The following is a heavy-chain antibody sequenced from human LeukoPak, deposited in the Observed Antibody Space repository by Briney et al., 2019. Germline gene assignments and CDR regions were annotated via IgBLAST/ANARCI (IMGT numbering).Heavy chain of an antibody. CDR3: VGSKRGLTDY. D-gene: IGHD5-24*01. J-gene: IGHJ4*02. CDR2: ISFHGNHT. V-gene: IGHV3-30-3*01. Sequence: GGSLRLSCAASGFTFSNYAMNWVRQAPGKGLEWVTVISFHGNHTFYADSVKGRFTISRDNSKSTLFLQMNSLRAEDTAMYYCVGSKRGLTDYWGQGTLVIVSS. CDR1: GFTFSNYA.